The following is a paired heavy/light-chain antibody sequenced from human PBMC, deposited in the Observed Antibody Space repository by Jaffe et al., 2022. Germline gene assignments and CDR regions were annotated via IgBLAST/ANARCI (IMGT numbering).Light chain of an antibody. Sequence: EIVMTQSPATLSVSPGERATLSCRASQSVNSNLAWYQQKPGQAPRLLIYGASTRATGIPARFSGSGSGTEFTLTISSLQSEDFAVYYCQQYNNWPRTFGQGTKVEIK. V-gene: IGKV3-15*01. CDR2: GAS. CDR3: QQYNNWPRT. J-gene: IGKJ1*01. CDR1: QSVNSN.
Heavy chain of an antibody. CDR3: ARAPMGYCSGGSCYGAFDI. J-gene: IGHJ3*02. CDR2: IYTSGST. D-gene: IGHD2-15*01. V-gene: IGHV4-61*02. Sequence: QVQLQESGPGLVKPSQTLSLTCTVSGDSISSGSYYWSWIRQPAGKGLEWIGRIYTSGSTSYDPSLKSRVTISVDTSKNQFSLKLNSVTAADTAVYYCARAPMGYCSGGSCYGAFDIWGQGTMVTVSS. CDR1: GDSISSGSYY.